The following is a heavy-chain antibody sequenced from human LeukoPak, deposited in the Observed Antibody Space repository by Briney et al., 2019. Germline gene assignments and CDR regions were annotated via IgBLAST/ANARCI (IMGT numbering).Heavy chain of an antibody. D-gene: IGHD6-6*01. V-gene: IGHV1-8*01. J-gene: IGHJ6*03. CDR2: MNPNSGNT. Sequence: ASVKVSCKASGYTFTSYDINWVRQATGQGLEWMGWMNPNSGNTGYAQKFQGRVTMTRNTSISTAYMELSSLRSEDTAVYYCARGGRYSSSRGYYYYYYMDVWGKGTTVAVSS. CDR1: GYTFTSYD. CDR3: ARGGRYSSSRGYYYYYYMDV.